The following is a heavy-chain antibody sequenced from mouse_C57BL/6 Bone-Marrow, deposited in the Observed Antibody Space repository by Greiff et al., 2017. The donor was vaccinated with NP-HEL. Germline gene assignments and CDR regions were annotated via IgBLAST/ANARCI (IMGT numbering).Heavy chain of an antibody. V-gene: IGHV1-64*01. CDR2: IHPNSGST. CDR3: ARHGSSYWYFDV. Sequence: QVQLQQPGAELVKPGASVKLSCKASGYTFTSYWMHWVKQRPGQGLEWIGMIHPNSGSTNYNEKFKSKATLTVDKSSSTAYMQLSGLTSEDSAVYYCARHGSSYWYFDVWGTGTTVTVSS. J-gene: IGHJ1*03. D-gene: IGHD1-1*01. CDR1: GYTFTSYW.